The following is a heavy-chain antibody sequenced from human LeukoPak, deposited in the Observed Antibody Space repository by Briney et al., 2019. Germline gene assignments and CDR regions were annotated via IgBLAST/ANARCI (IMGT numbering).Heavy chain of an antibody. CDR2: INPNSGGT. Sequence: ASVKVSCKASGYTFTGYYMHWVRQAPGQGLEWMGWINPNSGGTNYAQKFQGRVTVTRDTSISTAYMELSRLGSDDTAVYYCARVIAVAGTGFYYFDYRGQGTLVTVSS. D-gene: IGHD6-19*01. CDR3: ARVIAVAGTGFYYFDY. CDR1: GYTFTGYY. V-gene: IGHV1-2*02. J-gene: IGHJ4*02.